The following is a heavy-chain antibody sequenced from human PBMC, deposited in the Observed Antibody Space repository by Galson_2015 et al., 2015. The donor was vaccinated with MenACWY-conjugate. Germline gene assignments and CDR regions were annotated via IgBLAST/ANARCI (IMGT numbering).Heavy chain of an antibody. CDR1: GFIFRDSG. Sequence: SLRLCCAASGFIFRDSGMHWVRQASGKGLEWVGRITSEGNGYATEYGAAVKGRFTVSRDDSKDTAYLQMNSLKTEDKAVYYCTRVNPTSGEYYDAFEIWGQGTMVTVSS. CDR2: ITSEGNGYAT. J-gene: IGHJ3*02. D-gene: IGHD2/OR15-2a*01. CDR3: TRVNPTSGEYYDAFEI. V-gene: IGHV3-73*01.